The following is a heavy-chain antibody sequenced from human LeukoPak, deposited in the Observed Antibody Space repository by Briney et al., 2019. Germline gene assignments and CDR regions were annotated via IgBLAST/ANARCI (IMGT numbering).Heavy chain of an antibody. Sequence: GGSLRLSCAASGFTFSNSAMHWVRQAPGKGLEWVAVISYDGSRKFYADSVKGRFTISRDNSKNTLYLQMNTLRAEDTAVYYCAKGDDYASTNFDYWGQGTLVTVSS. CDR1: GFTFSNSA. D-gene: IGHD4/OR15-4a*01. CDR2: ISYDGSRK. J-gene: IGHJ4*02. CDR3: AKGDDYASTNFDY. V-gene: IGHV3-30*18.